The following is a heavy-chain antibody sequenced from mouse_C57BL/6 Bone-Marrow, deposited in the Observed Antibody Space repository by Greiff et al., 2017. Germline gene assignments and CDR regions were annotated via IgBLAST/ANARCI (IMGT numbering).Heavy chain of an antibody. J-gene: IGHJ4*01. CDR3: AREGIYYDYDGGYYYAMDD. CDR2: ISDGGSYT. CDR1: GFTFSSYA. Sequence: EVMLVESGGGLVKPGGSLKLSCAASGFTFSSYAMSWVRQTPEKRLEWVATISDGGSYTYYPDNVKGRFTISRDNAKNNLYLQMSHLKSEDTAMYYCAREGIYYDYDGGYYYAMDDWGQGASVTVSS. D-gene: IGHD2-4*01. V-gene: IGHV5-4*01.